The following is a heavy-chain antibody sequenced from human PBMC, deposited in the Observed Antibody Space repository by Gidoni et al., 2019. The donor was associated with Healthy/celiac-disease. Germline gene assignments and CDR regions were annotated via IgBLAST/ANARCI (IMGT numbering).Heavy chain of an antibody. V-gene: IGHV3-30-3*01. CDR2: ISYDGSNK. CDR1: GFTFSSYA. D-gene: IGHD1-26*01. J-gene: IGHJ4*02. Sequence: QVQLVESGGGVVQPGRSLRLSCAASGFTFSSYAMHWVRQAPGKGLEWVAVISYDGSNKYYADSVKGRFTISRDNSKNTLYLQMNSLRAEDTAVYYCARRGSGSYNGLGYWGQGTLVTVSS. CDR3: ARRGSGSYNGLGY.